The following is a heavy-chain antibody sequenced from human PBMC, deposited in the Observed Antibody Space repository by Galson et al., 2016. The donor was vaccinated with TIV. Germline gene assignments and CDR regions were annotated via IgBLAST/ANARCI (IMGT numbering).Heavy chain of an antibody. CDR2: ISTTSSLI. CDR1: GFTFSIYN. V-gene: IGHV3-48*01. Sequence: SLRLSCAASGFTFSIYNMNWVRQAPGKGLEWISYISTTSSLIYYADSVRGRFTISRDSAKNSLYLQMNSLRADDTAVYYCAREGRDGYNPYFDYWGQGTLVTVSS. J-gene: IGHJ4*02. D-gene: IGHD5-24*01. CDR3: AREGRDGYNPYFDY.